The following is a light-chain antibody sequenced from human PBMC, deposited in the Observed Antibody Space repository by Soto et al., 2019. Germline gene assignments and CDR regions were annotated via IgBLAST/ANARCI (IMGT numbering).Light chain of an antibody. Sequence: QSVLTQPPSASGTPGQRVTISCSGISSNIGSNTVNWYQQLPGTAPKLLIYSNNHRPSGVPDRLSGSKSGTSASLAISGLQSEDEADYYCAAWDDSLNGPDVVFGGGTKLTVL. J-gene: IGLJ2*01. CDR1: SSNIGSNT. CDR3: AAWDDSLNGPDVV. V-gene: IGLV1-44*01. CDR2: SNN.